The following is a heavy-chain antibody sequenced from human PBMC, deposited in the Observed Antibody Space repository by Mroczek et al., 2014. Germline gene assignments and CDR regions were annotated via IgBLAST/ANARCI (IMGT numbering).Heavy chain of an antibody. V-gene: IGHV4-31*03. J-gene: IGHJ4*01. Sequence: QVQLVQSGPGLVKPSQTLSLTCTVSGGSISSGGYYWSWIRQHPGKGLEWIGYIYYSGSTYYNPSLKSRVTISVDTSKNQFSLKLSSVTAADTAVYYCASSYDFWSGSQQKYYFDYWGQEPWSPSPQ. D-gene: IGHD3-3*01. CDR1: GGSISSGGYY. CDR3: ASSYDFWSGSQQKYYFDY. CDR2: IYYSGST.